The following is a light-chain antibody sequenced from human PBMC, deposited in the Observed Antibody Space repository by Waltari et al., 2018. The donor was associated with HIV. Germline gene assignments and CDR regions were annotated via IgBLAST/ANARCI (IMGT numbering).Light chain of an antibody. Sequence: DIQMTQSPSSLSASVGDRVTITCRASQSIADYLNWYQQNPGRAPRLLIYAASSLQRGVPSRFSGSGSGTHFTLTISSLQPEDFATYYCQQSYSTLMYTFGQGTKLEIK. V-gene: IGKV1-39*01. CDR3: QQSYSTLMYT. CDR1: QSIADY. CDR2: AAS. J-gene: IGKJ2*01.